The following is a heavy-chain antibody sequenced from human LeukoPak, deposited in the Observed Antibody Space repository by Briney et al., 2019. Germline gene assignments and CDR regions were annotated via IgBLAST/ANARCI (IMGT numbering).Heavy chain of an antibody. D-gene: IGHD3-10*01. CDR1: GGSFCGYY. Sequence: PSETLSLTCAVYGGSFCGYYWSWIRQPPGKGLEWIGEINHSGSTNYNPSLKSRVTISVDTSKNQFSLKLSSVTAADTAVYYCARESIVLLWFGEPPDAFDIWGQGTMVTVSS. CDR2: INHSGST. CDR3: ARESIVLLWFGEPPDAFDI. J-gene: IGHJ3*02. V-gene: IGHV4-34*01.